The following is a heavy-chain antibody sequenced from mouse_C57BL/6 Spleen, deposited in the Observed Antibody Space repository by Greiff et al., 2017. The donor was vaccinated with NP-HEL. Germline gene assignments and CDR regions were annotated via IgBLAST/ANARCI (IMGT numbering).Heavy chain of an antibody. CDR1: GYTFTDYY. CDR2: INPYNGGT. J-gene: IGHJ3*01. V-gene: IGHV1-19*01. CDR3: ARSYNDGYYSWFAY. D-gene: IGHD2-3*01. Sequence: DVQLQESGPVLVKPGASVKMSCKASGYTFTDYYMNWVKQSHGKSLEWIGVINPYNGGTSYNQKFKGKATLTVDKSSSTAYMELNSLTSEDSAVYYCARSYNDGYYSWFAYWGQGTLVTVSA.